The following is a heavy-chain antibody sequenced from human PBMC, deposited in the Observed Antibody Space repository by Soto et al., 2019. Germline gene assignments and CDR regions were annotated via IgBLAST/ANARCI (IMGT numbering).Heavy chain of an antibody. V-gene: IGHV1-69*13. J-gene: IGHJ4*02. CDR3: AAHKMATIFRAFDY. CDR1: GGTFSSYA. Sequence: SVKVSCKASGGTFSSYAISWVRQAPGQGLEWMGGIIPIFGTANYAQKFQGRVTITADESTSTAYMELSSLRSEDTAVYYCAAHKMATIFRAFDYWGQGTLVTVSS. CDR2: IIPIFGTA. D-gene: IGHD5-12*01.